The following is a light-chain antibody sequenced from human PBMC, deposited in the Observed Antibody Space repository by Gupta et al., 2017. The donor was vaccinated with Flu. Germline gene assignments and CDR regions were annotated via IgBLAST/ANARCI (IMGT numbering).Light chain of an antibody. Sequence: SYELTQPPPVSVSAGQTASISCSGHELGDKYTFWYQQKAGQSPVVVIYQDSKRPSGIPERFSGSSSGNTATLTISGTQAMDEADYYCQAWDSTTVVFGGGTKVTVL. CDR3: QAWDSTTVV. V-gene: IGLV3-1*01. CDR1: ELGDKY. CDR2: QDS. J-gene: IGLJ3*02.